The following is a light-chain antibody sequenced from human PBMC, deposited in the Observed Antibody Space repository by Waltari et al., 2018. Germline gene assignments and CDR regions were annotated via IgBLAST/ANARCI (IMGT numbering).Light chain of an antibody. J-gene: IGKJ4*01. CDR1: QSLLHSNGYNY. Sequence: DIVMTQSPLSLPVTPGEPASISCRSSQSLLHSNGYNYLDWYLQKPGQSPQLLIYLGSNRASGVPDRFSGSGSGTDVTLKISRVEAEDVGVYYCMQALQTRTFGGGTKVEIK. CDR3: MQALQTRT. V-gene: IGKV2-28*01. CDR2: LGS.